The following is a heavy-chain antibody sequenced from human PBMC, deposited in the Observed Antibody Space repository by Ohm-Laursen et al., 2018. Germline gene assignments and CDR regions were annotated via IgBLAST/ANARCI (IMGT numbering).Heavy chain of an antibody. D-gene: IGHD5-18*01. Sequence: SLRLSCTASGFTFSSYEMNWVRQAPGKGLEWVSYISSSGSTIYYADSVKGRFTISRDNAKNSLYLQMHSLRAEDTAVYYCARDESYTYGPNNLDYWGQGTLVTVSS. CDR2: ISSSGSTI. J-gene: IGHJ4*02. CDR3: ARDESYTYGPNNLDY. CDR1: GFTFSSYE. V-gene: IGHV3-48*03.